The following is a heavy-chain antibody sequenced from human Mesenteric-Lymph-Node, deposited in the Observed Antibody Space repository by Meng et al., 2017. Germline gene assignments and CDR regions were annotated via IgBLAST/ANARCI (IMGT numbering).Heavy chain of an antibody. Sequence: GGSLRLSCAASGFSFSSYWIHWVRQAPGKGLVWVSLINPDGSTTNYADSVKGRFTISRDNAKNTVYLQMDSLRAEDTAIYYCASFQYTMEDYWGQGTLVTVSS. CDR3: ASFQYTMEDY. CDR2: INPDGSTT. V-gene: IGHV3-74*01. CDR1: GFSFSSYW. J-gene: IGHJ4*02. D-gene: IGHD3-3*01.